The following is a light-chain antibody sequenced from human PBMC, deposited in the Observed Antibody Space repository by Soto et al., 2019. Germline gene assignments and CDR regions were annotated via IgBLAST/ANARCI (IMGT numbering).Light chain of an antibody. CDR3: STWHDSHVI. J-gene: IGLJ2*01. CDR1: SFNIGTYT. Sequence: QSVLTQPPSVSGTPGQTVTLSCSGSSFNIGTYTVNWYQQLPGTAPRLLIYSNTQRPSGVPDRFSGSKSGTSASLAISGLQSEDEGDYYCSTWHDSHVIFGGGTKRTVL. V-gene: IGLV1-44*01. CDR2: SNT.